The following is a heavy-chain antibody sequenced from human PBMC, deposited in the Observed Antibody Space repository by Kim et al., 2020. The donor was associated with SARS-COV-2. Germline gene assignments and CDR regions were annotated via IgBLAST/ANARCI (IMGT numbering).Heavy chain of an antibody. D-gene: IGHD6-13*01. Sequence: ASVKVSCKASGYTFTNYAMNWVRQAPGQGLEWMGWINTNTGNPTYAQGFTGRFVFSLDTSVGTAYLQISSLKAEDTAVYYCARELAAAGLYYFDYWGQGTLVTVSS. CDR1: GYTFTNYA. CDR3: ARELAAAGLYYFDY. J-gene: IGHJ4*02. CDR2: INTNTGNP. V-gene: IGHV7-4-1*02.